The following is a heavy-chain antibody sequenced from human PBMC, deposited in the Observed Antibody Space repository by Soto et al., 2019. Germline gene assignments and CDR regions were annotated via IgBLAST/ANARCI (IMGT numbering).Heavy chain of an antibody. CDR3: TKALYCSSTSCYSGGDYLHV. D-gene: IGHD2-2*01. V-gene: IGHV3-74*01. CDR1: GFTCSMYW. CDR2: ISDDGTTT. Sequence: GGFLILSGVVSGFTCSMYWMHWVRQVPGQSGFWVSRISDDGTTTNYAASVRGRFTISRDNSKKTLDLQMSSLRADDTAVYFCTKALYCSSTSCYSGGDYLHVWRQGSMVTVSS. J-gene: IGHJ3*01.